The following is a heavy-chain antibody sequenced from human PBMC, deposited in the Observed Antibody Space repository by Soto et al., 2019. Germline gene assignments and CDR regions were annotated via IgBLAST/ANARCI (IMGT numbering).Heavy chain of an antibody. V-gene: IGHV2-70*12. D-gene: IGHD2-15*01. CDR1: GFSLSTSKMC. Sequence: SGPTLVNPTQTLTLTCSFSGFSLSTSKMCVSWIRQPPGKALEWLARIDWDDDKYYRSSLKTRLTITKDTSKNQVVLTMTNMDPVDTATYYCAHKGGRGAGMDVWGQGTTVTVSS. CDR3: AHKGGRGAGMDV. J-gene: IGHJ6*02. CDR2: IDWDDDK.